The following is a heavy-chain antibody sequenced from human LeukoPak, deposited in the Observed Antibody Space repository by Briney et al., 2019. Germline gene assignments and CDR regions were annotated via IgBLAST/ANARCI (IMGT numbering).Heavy chain of an antibody. D-gene: IGHD2-2*01. CDR1: GGSISSGGYY. CDR3: ARRDVVVPAATKTYYFDY. V-gene: IGHV4-31*03. CDR2: IYYSGST. J-gene: IGHJ4*02. Sequence: PSQTLSLTCTVSGGSISSGGYYWSWIRQHPGKGLEWIGYIYYSGSTYYNPSLKSRVTISVDTSKNQFSLKLSSVTAADTAVYYCARRDVVVPAATKTYYFDYWGQGTLVTVSS.